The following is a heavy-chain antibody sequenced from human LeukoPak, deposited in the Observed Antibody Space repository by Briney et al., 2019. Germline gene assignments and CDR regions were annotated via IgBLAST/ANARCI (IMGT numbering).Heavy chain of an antibody. Sequence: SETLSLTCAVSGGSISSGGYSWSWIRQPPGKGLEWIGYIYHSGSTYYNPSLKSRVTISVDRSKNQFSLKLSSVTAADTAVYYCARGSSSWFPFDYWGQGTLVTVSS. CDR2: IYHSGST. V-gene: IGHV4-30-2*01. CDR1: GGSISSGGYS. CDR3: ARGSSSWFPFDY. J-gene: IGHJ4*02. D-gene: IGHD6-13*01.